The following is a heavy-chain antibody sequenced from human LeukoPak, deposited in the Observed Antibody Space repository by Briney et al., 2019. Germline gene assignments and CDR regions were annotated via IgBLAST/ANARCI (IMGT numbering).Heavy chain of an antibody. CDR3: ASRSRYCSSTSCNGWWFDP. CDR2: IYHSGST. CDR1: GGSISSSNW. V-gene: IGHV4-4*02. Sequence: SGTLSLTCAVSGGSISSSNWWSWIRQPPGKGLEWIGEIYHSGSTNYNPSLKSRVTISVDTSKNQFSLKLSSVTAADTAVYYCASRSRYCSSTSCNGWWFDPWGQGTLVTVSS. D-gene: IGHD2-2*01. J-gene: IGHJ5*02.